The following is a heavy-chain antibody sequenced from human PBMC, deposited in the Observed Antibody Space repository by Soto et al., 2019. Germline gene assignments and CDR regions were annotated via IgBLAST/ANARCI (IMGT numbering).Heavy chain of an antibody. Sequence: QVQLVQSGAEVKKPGASVKVSCKASGYTFTSYGISWVRQAPGQGLEWMGWISAYNGNTNYAQKLQGRVTMTTDTSTSKAYIEMRRRRSDDPAVYYCALPFNGNSRGYYFDNWGQGTLVTVSS. CDR2: ISAYNGNT. J-gene: IGHJ4*02. CDR3: ALPFNGNSRGYYFDN. CDR1: GYTFTSYG. V-gene: IGHV1-18*01. D-gene: IGHD2-8*01.